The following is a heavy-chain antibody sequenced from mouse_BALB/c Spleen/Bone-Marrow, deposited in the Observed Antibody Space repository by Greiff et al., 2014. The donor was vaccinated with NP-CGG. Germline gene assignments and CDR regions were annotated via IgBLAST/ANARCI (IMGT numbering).Heavy chain of an antibody. CDR1: GFTFSSFG. J-gene: IGHJ4*01. CDR2: ISSGSSTI. Sequence: EVQAVESGGGLVQPGGSRKLSCAASGFTFSSFGMHWVRQAPEKGLEWVSYISSGSSTIYYADTMKGRFTISRDNPKNTLFLQMTSLRSEDTAMYYCTRSGTLGAMDYWGQGTSVTVSS. V-gene: IGHV5-17*02. D-gene: IGHD3-3*01. CDR3: TRSGTLGAMDY.